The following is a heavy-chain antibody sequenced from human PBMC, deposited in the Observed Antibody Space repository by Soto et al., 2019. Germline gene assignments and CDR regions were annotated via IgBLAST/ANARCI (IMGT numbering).Heavy chain of an antibody. J-gene: IGHJ4*02. D-gene: IGHD3-22*01. CDR1: GFTFSTYS. V-gene: IGHV3-48*01. CDR3: ARPTYYYDSSGPPAY. CDR2: ISSSSSTI. Sequence: GGSLRLSCAASGFTFSTYSMNWVRQAPGKGLEWVSYISSSSSTIFYTDSVKGRFTVSRDNAKNSLYQQMNNLRAEDMAVYYCARPTYYYDSSGPPAYWGQGTLVTVSS.